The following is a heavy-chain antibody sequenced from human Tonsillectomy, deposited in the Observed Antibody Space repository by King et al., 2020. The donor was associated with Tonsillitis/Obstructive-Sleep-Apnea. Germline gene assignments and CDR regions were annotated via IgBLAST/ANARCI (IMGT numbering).Heavy chain of an antibody. D-gene: IGHD4-17*01. CDR3: VRDSRNGAQHNFYY. Sequence: VQLVESGGGLVQPGGSLRLSCAASGFTFSSYWMHWVRQAPGTGLVWVSRINSDGRSTSYADSVKGRFTVSRDNAKNTLYLQMNSLRAEDTAVYYCVRDSRNGAQHNFYYSCPGSLVTVSS. V-gene: IGHV3-74*01. CDR2: INSDGRST. J-gene: IGHJ4*01. CDR1: GFTFSSYW.